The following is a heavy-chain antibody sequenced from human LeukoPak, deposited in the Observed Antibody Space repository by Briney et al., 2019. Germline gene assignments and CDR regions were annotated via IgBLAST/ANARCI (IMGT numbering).Heavy chain of an antibody. D-gene: IGHD3-3*01. Sequence: SETLSLTCTVSGGSISSSSYYWGWIRQPPGKGLEWIGSIYYSGSTYYNPSLKSRVTISVDTSKNQFSLKLSSVTAADTAVYYCARSLSYDFWSGYFGYWGQGTLVTVSS. CDR3: ARSLSYDFWSGYFGY. CDR2: IYYSGST. CDR1: GGSISSSSYY. V-gene: IGHV4-39*01. J-gene: IGHJ4*02.